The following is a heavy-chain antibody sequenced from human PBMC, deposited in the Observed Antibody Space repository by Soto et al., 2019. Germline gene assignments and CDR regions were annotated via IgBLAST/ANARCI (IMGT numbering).Heavy chain of an antibody. D-gene: IGHD1-26*01. CDR1: GGTFSTHA. CDR3: VSREHAVIGGNYYYAMDV. CDR2: IIPIFGTA. J-gene: IGHJ6*02. V-gene: IGHV1-69*12. Sequence: QVQLVQSGAEVKKPGSSVKVSCKASGGTFSTHAISWVRQAPGQGLEWMGGIIPIFGTADYAQKFQGRVTVNAEQSTSTDYMELSRLRAEDTAVYYCVSREHAVIGGNYYYAMDVWGHGTTVTVSS.